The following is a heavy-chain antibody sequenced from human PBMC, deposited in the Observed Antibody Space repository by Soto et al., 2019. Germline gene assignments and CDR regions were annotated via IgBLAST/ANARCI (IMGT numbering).Heavy chain of an antibody. Sequence: AEVKVCCKGSGYTFTSYGISWVRQAPGQGLEWMGWISAYNGNTNYAQKLQGRVTMTTDTSTSTAYMELRSLRSDDTAVYYCAREGLDIVVVVAATRYYYYGMDVWGQGTTVTVSS. J-gene: IGHJ6*02. CDR2: ISAYNGNT. D-gene: IGHD2-15*01. V-gene: IGHV1-18*01. CDR3: AREGLDIVVVVAATRYYYYGMDV. CDR1: GYTFTSYG.